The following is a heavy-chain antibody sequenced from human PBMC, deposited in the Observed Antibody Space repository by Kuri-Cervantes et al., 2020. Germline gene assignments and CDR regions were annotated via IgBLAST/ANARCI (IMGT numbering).Heavy chain of an antibody. J-gene: IGHJ5*02. Sequence: GGSLRLSCAASGFTFTTYSMNWVRQAPGKGLEWVSSISSSSSYIYYADSVKGRFTISRDNAKNSLYLQMNSLRAEDTAVYYCARGKQRGDTSGLGWFDPWGQGTLVTVSS. CDR2: ISSSSSYI. D-gene: IGHD5-18*01. CDR3: ARGKQRGDTSGLGWFDP. CDR1: GFTFTTYS. V-gene: IGHV3-21*01.